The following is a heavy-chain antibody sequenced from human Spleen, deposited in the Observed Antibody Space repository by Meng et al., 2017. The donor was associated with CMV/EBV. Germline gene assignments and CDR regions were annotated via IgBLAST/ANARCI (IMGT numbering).Heavy chain of an antibody. CDR2: INPNSGGT. D-gene: IGHD6-13*01. Sequence: ASVKVSCKASGYTFTGYYMHWVRQAPGQGLEWMGWINPNSGGTNYAQKLQGRVTMTTDTSTSTAYMELRSLRSDDTAVYYCARGRLAAAGRGYYYYYGMDVWGQGTTVTVSS. J-gene: IGHJ6*02. CDR1: GYTFTGYY. V-gene: IGHV1-2*02. CDR3: ARGRLAAAGRGYYYYYGMDV.